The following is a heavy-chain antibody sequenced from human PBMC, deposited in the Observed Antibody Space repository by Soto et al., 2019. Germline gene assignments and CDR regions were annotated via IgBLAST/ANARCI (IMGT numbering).Heavy chain of an antibody. Sequence: QVQLVESGGGLVQPGGSLRLSCAASGFTFGDYEMSWIRQAAGKGPEWVSFLSRSGNTIYYADSVKGRFSISRDNPENSLYLQMESLRVADTATYFCARSSGLYEADAFDMWGQGTMVTVSA. CDR3: ARSSGLYEADAFDM. J-gene: IGHJ3*02. V-gene: IGHV3-11*01. CDR1: GFTFGDYE. CDR2: LSRSGNTI. D-gene: IGHD6-19*01.